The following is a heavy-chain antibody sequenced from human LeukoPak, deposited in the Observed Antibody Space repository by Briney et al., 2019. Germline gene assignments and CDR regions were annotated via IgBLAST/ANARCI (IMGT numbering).Heavy chain of an antibody. CDR1: GGSISSGGYY. D-gene: IGHD5-18*01. CDR3: TRGGYNYDSPPGDPFDY. CDR2: IYYSGST. J-gene: IGHJ4*02. Sequence: PSETLSLTCTVSGGSISSGGYYWSWIRQHPGKGLEWIGYIYYSGSTYYNPSLKSRVTISVDTSKNQFSLKLSSVTAADTAVYYCTRGGYNYDSPPGDPFDYWGQGTLVTVSS. V-gene: IGHV4-31*03.